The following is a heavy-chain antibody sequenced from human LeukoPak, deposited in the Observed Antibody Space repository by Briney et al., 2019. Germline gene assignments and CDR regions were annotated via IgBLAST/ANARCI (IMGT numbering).Heavy chain of an antibody. D-gene: IGHD3-10*01. CDR2: ISGNGGGT. CDR1: GFTFDDYA. V-gene: IGHV3-23*01. CDR3: AKGKYYYGSGPYFDY. Sequence: GGSLRLSCAASGFTFDDYAMHWVRQAPGKGLEWVSAISGNGGGTYYTDSVKGRFTISRDNPKNTLYLQMNSLRAEDTAMYYCAKGKYYYGSGPYFDYWGQGTLVTVSS. J-gene: IGHJ4*02.